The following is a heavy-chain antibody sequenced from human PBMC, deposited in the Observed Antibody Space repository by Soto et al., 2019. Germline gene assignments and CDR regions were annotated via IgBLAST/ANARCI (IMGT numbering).Heavy chain of an antibody. CDR1: GFTFTSSA. D-gene: IGHD3-3*01. J-gene: IGHJ6*02. Sequence: ASVKVSCKASGFTFTSSAVQWVRQARGQRLEWIGWIVVGSGNTNYAQKFQERVTITRDMSTSTAYMELSSLRSEDTAVYYCAEDSPAPDYDFWSGYYRHYYYGMDVWGQGPTVTV. CDR3: AEDSPAPDYDFWSGYYRHYYYGMDV. V-gene: IGHV1-58*01. CDR2: IVVGSGNT.